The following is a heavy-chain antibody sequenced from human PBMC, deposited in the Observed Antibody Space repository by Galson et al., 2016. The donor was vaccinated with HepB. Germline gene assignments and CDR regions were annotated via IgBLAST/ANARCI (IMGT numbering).Heavy chain of an antibody. J-gene: IGHJ4*02. CDR2: TYYGSKWYN. Sequence: CAISGDSVSSSSVAWTWLRQSPSRGLEWLGRTYYGSKWYNDYGGSVKSRVIFNPDTSKNQFSLQLTSVTPEDTAVYYCTRDVLNPQRHIGSAGYFDFWGPGVLVTVSS. D-gene: IGHD6-13*01. CDR3: TRDVLNPQRHIGSAGYFDF. CDR1: GDSVSSSSVA. V-gene: IGHV6-1*01.